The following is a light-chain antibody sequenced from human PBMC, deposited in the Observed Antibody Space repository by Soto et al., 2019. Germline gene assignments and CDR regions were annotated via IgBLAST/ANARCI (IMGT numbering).Light chain of an antibody. CDR2: DAS. CDR3: QQRSNWPIT. J-gene: IGKJ5*01. V-gene: IGKV3-11*01. Sequence: EIVLTQSPATLSLSPGERATLSCRASQSVSNYLAWYQQKPGQAPRLFIYDASNRATGIPARFSGSGSGTDFPLTISSLEPEAFAVYYCQQRSNWPITFGQGTRLEIK. CDR1: QSVSNY.